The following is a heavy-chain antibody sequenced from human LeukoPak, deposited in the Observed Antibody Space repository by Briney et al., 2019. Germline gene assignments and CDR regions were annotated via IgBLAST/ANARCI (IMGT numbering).Heavy chain of an antibody. Sequence: PGGSLRLSCAASGFTVSSNYMSWVRQAPGKGLEWVSVIYSGGSTHYADSVKGRFTISRDNAKNTLYLQMNSLRAEDTAVYYCARGSYDFWSGYYDWFDPWGQGTLVTVSS. CDR3: ARGSYDFWSGYYDWFDP. V-gene: IGHV3-53*01. D-gene: IGHD3-3*01. J-gene: IGHJ5*02. CDR1: GFTVSSNY. CDR2: IYSGGST.